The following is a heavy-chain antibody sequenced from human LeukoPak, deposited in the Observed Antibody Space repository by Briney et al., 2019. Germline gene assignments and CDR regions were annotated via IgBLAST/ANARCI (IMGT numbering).Heavy chain of an antibody. Sequence: ASETLSLTCAVYGGSFSGYYWSWIRQPPGKGLEWIGEINHSGSTNYNPSLKSRVTISVDTSKNQFSLKLSSVTAADTAVYYCARRVVPAARSIDYWGQGTLVTVSS. CDR3: ARRVVPAARSIDY. J-gene: IGHJ4*02. V-gene: IGHV4-34*01. D-gene: IGHD2-2*01. CDR2: INHSGST. CDR1: GGSFSGYY.